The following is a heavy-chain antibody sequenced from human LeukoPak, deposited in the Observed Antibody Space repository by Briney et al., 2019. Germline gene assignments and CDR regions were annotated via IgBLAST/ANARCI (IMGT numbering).Heavy chain of an antibody. Sequence: PSETLSLTCTVSGGSIRSYYWSWIRQPPGKGLEWIGYIYYTGSTNYNPSLKSRVSTSVDTSKNQFSLKLSSVTAADTAVYYCARGGALWYFDLWGRGTLVTVSS. J-gene: IGHJ2*01. D-gene: IGHD4/OR15-4a*01. CDR2: IYYTGST. CDR3: ARGGALWYFDL. V-gene: IGHV4-59*01. CDR1: GGSIRSYY.